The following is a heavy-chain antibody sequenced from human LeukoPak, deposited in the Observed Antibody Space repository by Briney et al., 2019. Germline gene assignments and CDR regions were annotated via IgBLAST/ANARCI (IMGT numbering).Heavy chain of an antibody. V-gene: IGHV4-4*02. CDR3: ARTLGNYGSGSYDALDI. J-gene: IGHJ3*02. D-gene: IGHD3-10*01. CDR1: GGSIDSPNW. Sequence: SETLSLTCVVSGGSIDSPNWWSWVRQPPGKGLEWIGEIYHSESTNYKPSLQSRGTISVDKFKNQFSLRLNSVTAADTAVYYCARTLGNYGSGSYDALDIWGQGTMVTVSS. CDR2: IYHSEST.